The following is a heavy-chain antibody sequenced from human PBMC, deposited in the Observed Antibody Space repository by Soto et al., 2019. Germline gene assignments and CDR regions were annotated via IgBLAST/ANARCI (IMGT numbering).Heavy chain of an antibody. Sequence: QVQLQESGPGLVKPSETLSLTCTVSGGCISSYYWSWIRQPPGKGLEWIGYIYYSGSTNYNPSLKSRVTISVDTSKNQCSLKLSSVTAADTAVYYCARRWGRTFDYWGQGTLVTVSS. CDR3: ARRWGRTFDY. V-gene: IGHV4-59*08. D-gene: IGHD7-27*01. J-gene: IGHJ4*02. CDR2: IYYSGST. CDR1: GGCISSYY.